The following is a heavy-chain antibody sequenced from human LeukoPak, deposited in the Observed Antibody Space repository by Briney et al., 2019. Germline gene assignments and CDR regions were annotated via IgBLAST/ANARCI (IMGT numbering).Heavy chain of an antibody. CDR1: GYTFTSYY. J-gene: IGHJ4*02. V-gene: IGHV1-46*03. CDR3: SRGGGRTTSCSDY. CDR2: INPSGGST. Sequence: ASVKVSCKASGYTFTSYYIHWVRQAPGQGLEWMGIINPSGGSTTYAQKFQGRVTMTRDTSTSTVYMELSSLRSDDTAVYYCSRGGGRTTSCSDYWGQGTLVTVSS. D-gene: IGHD2-2*01.